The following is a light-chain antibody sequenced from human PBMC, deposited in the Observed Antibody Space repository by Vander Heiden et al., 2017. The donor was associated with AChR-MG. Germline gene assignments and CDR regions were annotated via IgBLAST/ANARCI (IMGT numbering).Light chain of an antibody. CDR2: DVS. V-gene: IGLV2-14*01. Sequence: QSALTQPAPVSGSPGQSIPISCTGTSSDVGGYNFVSWYQQHPGKAPKLRMYDVSNRPSGVSNRFSGSKSGNTASLTISGLQAEDEADYYCSSYTTSSTRVFGGGTKLTVL. J-gene: IGLJ2*01. CDR1: SSDVGGYNF. CDR3: SSYTTSSTRV.